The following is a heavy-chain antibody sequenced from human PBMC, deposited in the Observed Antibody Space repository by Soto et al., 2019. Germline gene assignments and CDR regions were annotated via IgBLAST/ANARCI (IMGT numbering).Heavy chain of an antibody. D-gene: IGHD3-3*01. Sequence: SETLSLTCTVSGDFVSSMSFPGAWIRWPPGMILEWVGDSYNGGSTDYRPSLESRMYGSMDATRNHYSLRLTSVTAADTAVYFCARAPVGLDTISYFDYWGQGKLFTGS. CDR3: ARAPVGLDTISYFDY. CDR2: SYNGGST. J-gene: IGHJ4*02. V-gene: IGHV4-30-2*05. CDR1: GDFVSSMSFP.